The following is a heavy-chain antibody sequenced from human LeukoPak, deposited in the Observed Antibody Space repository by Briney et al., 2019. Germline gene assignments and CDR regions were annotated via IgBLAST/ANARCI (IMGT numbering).Heavy chain of an antibody. CDR3: ATADWESFYFDS. CDR2: TSYSEGT. V-gene: IGHV4-31*03. J-gene: IGHJ4*02. Sequence: SETLSLTCTVSGGSVSRGGHYWNWIRQHPGKGLEWIGFTSYSEGTYYNPSLMSRITISVDRSQNQFSLKMRDVTAADTAVYFCATADWESFYFDSWVQGVLVAVSS. CDR1: GGSVSRGGHY. D-gene: IGHD1-26*01.